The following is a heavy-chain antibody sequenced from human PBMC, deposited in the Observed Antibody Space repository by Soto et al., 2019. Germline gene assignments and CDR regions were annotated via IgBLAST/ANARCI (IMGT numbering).Heavy chain of an antibody. CDR2: IKQDGSEK. J-gene: IGHJ4*02. CDR3: ASGRYTSGWYPEYFDY. D-gene: IGHD6-19*01. CDR1: GFTFSSYW. Sequence: GGSLRLSCAASGFTFSSYWMSWVRQAPGKGLEWVANIKQDGSEKYYVDSLKGRFTISRDNAKNSLYLQMNSLRAEDTAVYYCASGRYTSGWYPEYFDYWGQGTLVTVSS. V-gene: IGHV3-7*03.